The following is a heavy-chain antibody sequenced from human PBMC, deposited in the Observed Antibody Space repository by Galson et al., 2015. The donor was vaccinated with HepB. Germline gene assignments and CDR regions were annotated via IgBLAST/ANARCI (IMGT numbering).Heavy chain of an antibody. CDR3: ARVSHGIRFGESLVTYKYYGMDV. CDR2: INTNTGNP. CDR1: GYSFSTYA. V-gene: IGHV7-4-1*02. D-gene: IGHD3-10*01. Sequence: SVKVSCKASGYSFSTYAMNWVRQAPGQGLEWMGWINTNTGNPTYAQGFTGRFVFSLDTSVNTAYLQISSLKAEDTAVYYCARVSHGIRFGESLVTYKYYGMDVWGQGTTVTVSS. J-gene: IGHJ6*02.